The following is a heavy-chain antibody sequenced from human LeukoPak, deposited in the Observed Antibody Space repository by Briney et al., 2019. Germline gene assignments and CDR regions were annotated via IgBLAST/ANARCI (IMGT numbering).Heavy chain of an antibody. D-gene: IGHD6-13*01. Sequence: GGSLRLSCVGSGFTFSGNSMNWVRQAPGRGLEGVSHISASSTIIHYADSVKGRVTISRDNAKNSVFLQMNRLRVEDTAVYYCTTSRHSSSWYYNDYWGQGILVTVS. CDR2: ISASSTII. V-gene: IGHV3-48*01. J-gene: IGHJ4*02. CDR1: GFTFSGNS. CDR3: TTSRHSSSWYYNDY.